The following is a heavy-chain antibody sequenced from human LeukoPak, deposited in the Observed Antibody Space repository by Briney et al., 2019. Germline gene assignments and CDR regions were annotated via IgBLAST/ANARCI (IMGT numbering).Heavy chain of an antibody. V-gene: IGHV3-23*01. CDR3: ANSDFWSGYYSPPYYFDY. CDR2: ISGSGGST. J-gene: IGHJ4*02. Sequence: GGSLRLPCAASGFTFSSYAMSWVRQAPGKGLEWVSAISGSGGSTYYADSVKGRFTISRDNSKNTLYLQMNSLRAEDTAVYYCANSDFWSGYYSPPYYFDYWGQGTLVTVSS. D-gene: IGHD3-3*01. CDR1: GFTFSSYA.